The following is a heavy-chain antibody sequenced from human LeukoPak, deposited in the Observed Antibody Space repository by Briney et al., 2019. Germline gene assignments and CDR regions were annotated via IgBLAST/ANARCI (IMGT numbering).Heavy chain of an antibody. Sequence: GESLKISCKGSGYSFTSYWIGWVRQMPGKGLEWMGIIYPGDSDTRYSPSFQAQVTISADKSISTAYLQWSSLKASDTAMYYCARPLRPPGYSSGWYFQHWGQGTLVTVSS. J-gene: IGHJ1*01. CDR1: GYSFTSYW. V-gene: IGHV5-51*01. CDR2: IYPGDSDT. D-gene: IGHD6-19*01. CDR3: ARPLRPPGYSSGWYFQH.